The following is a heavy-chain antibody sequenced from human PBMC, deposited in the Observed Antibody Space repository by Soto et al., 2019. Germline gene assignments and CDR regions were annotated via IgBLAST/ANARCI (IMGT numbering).Heavy chain of an antibody. D-gene: IGHD3-22*01. CDR2: ITPIFRAT. Sequence: XSVKVSCKASGGTFSSDGSSWVRQAPGQGLEWMGGITPIFRATKYAQKFQGRVTITADESTSTAYMELSSLRSEDTAVYYCARGRDTYYYDGSGYSGWYLDLWGRGTLVTVSS. CDR1: GGTFSSDG. CDR3: ARGRDTYYYDGSGYSGWYLDL. V-gene: IGHV1-69*13. J-gene: IGHJ2*01.